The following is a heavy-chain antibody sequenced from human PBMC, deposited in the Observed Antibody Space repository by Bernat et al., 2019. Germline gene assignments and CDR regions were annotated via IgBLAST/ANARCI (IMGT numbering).Heavy chain of an antibody. J-gene: IGHJ5*02. Sequence: EVQLVESGGGLVQPGGSLRLSCAASEFTFRNFEMNWVRQAPGKGLEWISYISSSGSTTYYADSVKGRFTISRDNAKNSLHLQMNSLRADDTAVYYCARETRYNRFDPWGQGTLVTVSS. CDR2: ISSSGSTT. CDR3: ARETRYNRFDP. V-gene: IGHV3-48*03. CDR1: EFTFRNFE.